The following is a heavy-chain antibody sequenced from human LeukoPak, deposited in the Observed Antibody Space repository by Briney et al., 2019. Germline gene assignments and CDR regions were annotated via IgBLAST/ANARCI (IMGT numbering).Heavy chain of an antibody. CDR3: ARGRPHGNDY. Sequence: AGGSLRLSCAASRFTFSSYWMNWVRQAPGKGLVWVSRIASDESSTTYADSVKGRFSISRDNAKNTLYLQMNSLRVEDTAVYYCARGRPHGNDYWGQGTLVTVSS. J-gene: IGHJ4*02. CDR2: IASDESST. D-gene: IGHD4-23*01. V-gene: IGHV3-74*01. CDR1: RFTFSSYW.